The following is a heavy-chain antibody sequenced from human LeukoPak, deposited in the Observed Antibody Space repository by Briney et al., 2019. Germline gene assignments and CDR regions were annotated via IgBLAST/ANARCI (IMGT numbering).Heavy chain of an antibody. V-gene: IGHV1-18*01. CDR3: ARDGIQLTIVLMANELAPLDY. D-gene: IGHD2-8*01. Sequence: ASVNVSCKASGYTFTSYGISWVRQAPGQGLEWMGWISAYNGNTNYAQKLQGRVTMTTDTSTSTAYMELRSLRSDDTAVYYCARDGIQLTIVLMANELAPLDYWGQGTLVTVSS. J-gene: IGHJ4*02. CDR1: GYTFTSYG. CDR2: ISAYNGNT.